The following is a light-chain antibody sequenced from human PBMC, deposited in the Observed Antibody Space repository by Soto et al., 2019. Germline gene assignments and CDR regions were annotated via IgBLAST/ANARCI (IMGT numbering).Light chain of an antibody. J-gene: IGKJ2*01. CDR2: GAS. Sequence: EIVMTQSPATLSVSPGERATLSCRASQSVGRNLAWYQQKPGQAPTLLIYGASARATGIPVRFSGSRSGTEFTLTISSLQSEDFAVYYCQHYNNWPFTFGQGTKLEIK. V-gene: IGKV3-15*01. CDR3: QHYNNWPFT. CDR1: QSVGRN.